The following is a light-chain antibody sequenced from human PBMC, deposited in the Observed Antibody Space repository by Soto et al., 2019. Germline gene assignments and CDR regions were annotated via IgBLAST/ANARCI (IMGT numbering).Light chain of an antibody. CDR3: SSYTSDGTLV. Sequence: QSALTQPDSVSGSPGQSITISCTGASSDVCGYNYVSWYLQRPGKAPKVMIFEVSNRRSGVSNRFSGSKSGNTASLTISGLQADDEADYYCSSYTSDGTLVFGTGTQLTVL. J-gene: IGLJ1*01. CDR2: EVS. CDR1: SSDVCGYNY. V-gene: IGLV2-14*01.